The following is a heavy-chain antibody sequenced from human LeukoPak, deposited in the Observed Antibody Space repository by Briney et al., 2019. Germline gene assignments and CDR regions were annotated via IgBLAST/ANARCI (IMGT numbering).Heavy chain of an antibody. CDR1: GYTFTGYY. V-gene: IGHV1-2*02. J-gene: IGHJ4*02. CDR3: ARDKDYYDSSGYYSY. Sequence: ASVKVSCKASGYTFTGYYMHWVRQAPGQGLEWMGWINPNSGGTNYAQKFRGRVTMTRDTSISTAYMELSRLRSDDTAVYYCARDKDYYDSSGYYSYWGQGTLVTVSS. CDR2: INPNSGGT. D-gene: IGHD3-22*01.